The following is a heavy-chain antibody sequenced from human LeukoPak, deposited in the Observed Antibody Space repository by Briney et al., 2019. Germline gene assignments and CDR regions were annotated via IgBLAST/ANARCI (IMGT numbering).Heavy chain of an antibody. CDR1: GFTFSSYA. V-gene: IGHV3-23*01. D-gene: IGHD2-2*01. CDR3: AKAIVAGAPGRFDY. Sequence: GGSLRLSCAASGFTFSSYAMSWVRQAPGKGLEWVSGISGSGGTTYYADSVKGRFTIPRDNSKNTLYLQVNTLRPEDTAMYYCAKAIVAGAPGRFDYWGQGTLVTVSS. CDR2: ISGSGGTT. J-gene: IGHJ4*02.